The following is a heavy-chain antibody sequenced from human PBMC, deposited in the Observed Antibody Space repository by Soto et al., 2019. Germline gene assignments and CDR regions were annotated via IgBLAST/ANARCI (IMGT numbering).Heavy chain of an antibody. CDR3: ASVTYHIAAAGLDGYYFDY. V-gene: IGHV4-39*01. D-gene: IGHD6-13*01. CDR1: GGSISSSSYY. Sequence: SETLSLTCTVSGGSISSSSYYWGWIRQPPGKGLEWIGSIYYSGSTYYNPSLKSRVTISVDTSKNQFSLKLSSVTAADTAVYYCASVTYHIAAAGLDGYYFDYWGQGTLVTVSS. CDR2: IYYSGST. J-gene: IGHJ4*02.